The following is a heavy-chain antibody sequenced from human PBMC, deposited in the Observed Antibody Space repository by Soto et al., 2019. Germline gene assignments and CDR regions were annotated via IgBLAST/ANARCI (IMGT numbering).Heavy chain of an antibody. CDR3: ARSGLPFDH. D-gene: IGHD2-21*02. V-gene: IGHV3-64*01. Sequence: EVQLVESGGGLVQPGGSLRLSCAASGFTFSNYAMHWVRQAPGKGLEYVSGISRNGGSTYYANSVKGRFTISRDNSKNTLYLQLGSLRAEDMAVYYCARSGLPFDHWGQGTLVTVSS. CDR2: ISRNGGST. J-gene: IGHJ4*02. CDR1: GFTFSNYA.